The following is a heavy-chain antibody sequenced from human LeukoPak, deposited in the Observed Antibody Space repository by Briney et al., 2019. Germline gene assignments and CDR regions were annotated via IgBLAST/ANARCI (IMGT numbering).Heavy chain of an antibody. Sequence: ASVEVSCKASGGTFSSYAISWVRQATGQGLEWMGWMDPNSGNTGYAQKFQGRVTMTRTTSRSTAYMELSSLRSEDTALYYCARFSRYCSSTSCYLYGMDVWGQGTTVTVSS. V-gene: IGHV1-8*02. CDR1: GGTFSSYA. D-gene: IGHD2-2*01. J-gene: IGHJ6*02. CDR2: MDPNSGNT. CDR3: ARFSRYCSSTSCYLYGMDV.